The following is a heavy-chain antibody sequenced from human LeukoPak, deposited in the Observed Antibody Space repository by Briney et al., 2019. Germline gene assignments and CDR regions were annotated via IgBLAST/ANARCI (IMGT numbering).Heavy chain of an antibody. J-gene: IGHJ4*02. V-gene: IGHV1-46*02. CDR1: GHTLNNHF. CDR2: INPRDGST. CDR3: ARGADQEFDF. Sequence: ASVKVSCKSSGHTLNNHFIHWVRQAPGQGLEWMGMINPRDGSTRTLQRFQGRLTMTRDTSMSTLYMGLSSLRSEDTATYFCARGADQEFDFWGQGTLVTVSS.